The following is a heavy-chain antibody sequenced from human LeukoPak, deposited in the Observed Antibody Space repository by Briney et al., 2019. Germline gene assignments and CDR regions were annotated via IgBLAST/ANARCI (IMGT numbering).Heavy chain of an antibody. V-gene: IGHV3-23*01. CDR2: ISGSGGTT. Sequence: GGSLRLSCAVSGFSFSTYAMSWVRQAPGKGLEWVSDISGSGGTTHYADSVKGRFTISRDNSKNTLYLQTDSLRAEDTAVYYCAKDKDLQLVGDNWGQGTLVSVSS. CDR1: GFSFSTYA. J-gene: IGHJ4*02. CDR3: AKDKDLQLVGDN. D-gene: IGHD6-13*01.